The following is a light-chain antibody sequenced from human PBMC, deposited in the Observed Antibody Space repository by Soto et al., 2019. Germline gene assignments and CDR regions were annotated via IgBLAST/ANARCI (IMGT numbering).Light chain of an antibody. J-gene: IGKJ2*01. CDR2: RAS. CDR3: QQYNDWPYN. V-gene: IGKV3-15*01. CDR1: QSVDSN. Sequence: EVVMTQSPATLSVSPGERATLSCRASQSVDSNLAWYQQKPGQAPRLLIYRASTRAAGIPDTFSGSGSGTEFTLTISRLQSEDFAVYSCQQYNDWPYNFGQGTKLDIK.